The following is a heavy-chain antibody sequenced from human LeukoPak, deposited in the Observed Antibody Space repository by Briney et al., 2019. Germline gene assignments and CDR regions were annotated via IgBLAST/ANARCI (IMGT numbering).Heavy chain of an antibody. CDR2: INPNSGGT. D-gene: IGHD3-10*01. Sequence: ASVKVSCKASGYTLTGYYMHWVRQAPGQGLEWMGWINPNSGGTNYAQKFQGRVTMTRDTSISTAYMELSRLRSDDTAVYYCAREWGGYGSGSYYNEVGAFDIWGQGTMVTVSS. V-gene: IGHV1-2*02. CDR1: GYTLTGYY. J-gene: IGHJ3*02. CDR3: AREWGGYGSGSYYNEVGAFDI.